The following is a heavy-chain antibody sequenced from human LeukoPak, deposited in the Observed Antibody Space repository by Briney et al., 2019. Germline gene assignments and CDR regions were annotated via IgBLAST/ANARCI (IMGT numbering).Heavy chain of an antibody. CDR1: GGSISSGDYY. D-gene: IGHD5-18*01. V-gene: IGHV4-30-4*08. CDR3: ASYYGYSYGSFDY. CDR2: IYYSGST. Sequence: SETLSLTCTVSGGSISSGDYYWSWIRQPPGKGPEWIGYIYYSGSTYYNPSLKSRVTISVDTSKNQFSLKLSSVTAADTAVYYCASYYGYSYGSFDYWGQGTLVTVSS. J-gene: IGHJ4*02.